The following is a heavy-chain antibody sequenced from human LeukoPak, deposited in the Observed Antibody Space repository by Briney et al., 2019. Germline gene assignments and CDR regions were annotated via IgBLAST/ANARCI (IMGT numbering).Heavy chain of an antibody. CDR1: GFTFSGYV. CDR2: ISSSGSTI. CDR3: ARDYCSSTSCYMASYYYYGMDV. D-gene: IGHD2-2*02. Sequence: GGSLRLSCAASGFTFSGYVMSWVRQAPGKGLEWVSYISSSGSTIYYADSVKGRFTISRDNAKNSLYLQMNSLRAEDTAVYYCARDYCSSTSCYMASYYYYGMDVWGQGTTVTVSS. V-gene: IGHV3-11*01. J-gene: IGHJ6*02.